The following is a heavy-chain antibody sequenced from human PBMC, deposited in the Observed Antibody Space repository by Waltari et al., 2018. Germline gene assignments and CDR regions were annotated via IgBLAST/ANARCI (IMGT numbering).Heavy chain of an antibody. Sequence: EVKLVESGGDLVQPGGSLRISCTASGFTFSRYWMSWVRQAPGKGLEWVASIRDDGTEKYYVDSVKGRFTISRDNAENSLYLQMNSLRAEDTALYFCARDRGHFALDLWGQGALVTVSS. CDR2: IRDDGTEK. V-gene: IGHV3-7*01. CDR1: GFTFSRYW. CDR3: ARDRGHFALDL. J-gene: IGHJ5*02.